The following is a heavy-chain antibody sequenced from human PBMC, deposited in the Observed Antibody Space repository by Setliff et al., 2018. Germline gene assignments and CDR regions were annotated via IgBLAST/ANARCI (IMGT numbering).Heavy chain of an antibody. CDR3: TSPSRGGRLPGRDY. J-gene: IGHJ4*02. D-gene: IGHD1-1*01. CDR2: IVPLLGVA. CDR1: GGTFSSNA. V-gene: IGHV1-69*10. Sequence: SVKVSCKTSGGTFSSNAISWVRQAPGQGLEWVGGIVPLLGVANSAKQFLGRVTITADESTNTVYMELGGLKSDDTAVYYCTSPSRGGRLPGRDYWGQGALVTVSS.